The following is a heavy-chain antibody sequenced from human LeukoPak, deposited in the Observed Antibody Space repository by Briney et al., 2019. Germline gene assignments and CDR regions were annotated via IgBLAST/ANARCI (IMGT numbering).Heavy chain of an antibody. D-gene: IGHD3-3*01. CDR2: ISGYNGNR. CDR3: ARVPTVFGVHREQNHFDL. J-gene: IGHJ4*02. Sequence: ASVKVSCKASDYTFVSFGITWVRQAPRQGLEWMGWISGYNGNRKIAQKFQGRVTLTTDSSASIAYMELGNLKPDDTAVYFCARVPTVFGVHREQNHFDLWGKGTLVIVSS. V-gene: IGHV1-18*01. CDR1: DYTFVSFG.